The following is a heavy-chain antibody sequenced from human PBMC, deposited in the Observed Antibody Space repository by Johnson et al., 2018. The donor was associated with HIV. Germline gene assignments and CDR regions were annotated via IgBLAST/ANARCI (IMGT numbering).Heavy chain of an antibody. J-gene: IGHJ3*02. Sequence: VQLVESGGGLVQPGGSLRLSCAASGFTVSSNYMNWVRQAPGKGLEWVSVIYSGGSTYYADSVKGRFTISRDNSKNTVYLQMNILRAEDTAVYYCARGGQRARTHAFDIWGQGTMVTVSS. D-gene: IGHD6-25*01. CDR1: GFTVSSNY. CDR2: IYSGGST. V-gene: IGHV3-66*02. CDR3: ARGGQRARTHAFDI.